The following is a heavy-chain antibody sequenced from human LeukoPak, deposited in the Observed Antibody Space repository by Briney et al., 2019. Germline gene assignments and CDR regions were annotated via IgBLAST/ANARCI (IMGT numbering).Heavy chain of an antibody. V-gene: IGHV3-23*01. J-gene: IGHJ4*02. Sequence: GGSLRLSCAASGFTFSSYAMSWVRQAPGKGLEWVSAISGSGGSTYYADFVKGRFTISRDNAKNSLYLQMNSLRAEDTAMYYCARMVLGYWGQGTLVTVSS. CDR1: GFTFSSYA. CDR2: ISGSGGST. D-gene: IGHD4/OR15-4a*01. CDR3: ARMVLGY.